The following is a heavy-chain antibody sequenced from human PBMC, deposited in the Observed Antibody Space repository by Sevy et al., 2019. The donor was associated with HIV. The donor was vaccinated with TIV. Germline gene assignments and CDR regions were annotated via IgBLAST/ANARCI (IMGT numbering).Heavy chain of an antibody. CDR2: VHFDGSNI. D-gene: IGHD2-2*01. J-gene: IGHJ4*02. Sequence: GGSLRLSCAASGFTFSHYGMHWVRQAPGKGLEWVAFVHFDGSNIYYADSVKGRFTISRDNAKNSLYLQMNSLRAEDTAVYYCARDGGCSSTSCLLYFDYWGQGTPVTVSS. CDR1: GFTFSHYG. CDR3: ARDGGCSSTSCLLYFDY. V-gene: IGHV3-30*02.